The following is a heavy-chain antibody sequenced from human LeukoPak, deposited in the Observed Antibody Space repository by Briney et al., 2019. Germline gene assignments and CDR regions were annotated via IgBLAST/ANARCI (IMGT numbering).Heavy chain of an antibody. CDR2: IYTSGST. V-gene: IGHV4-61*02. J-gene: IGHJ5*02. D-gene: IGHD3-22*01. Sequence: PSQTLSLTCTVSGGSISSGSYYWSWIRQPAGKGLEWIGRIYTSGSTNYNPSLKSRVTISVDTSKNQFSLKLSSVTAADTAVYYCARVVSYYYDSSGYAYNWFDPWGQGTLVTVSS. CDR1: GGSISSGSYY. CDR3: ARVVSYYYDSSGYAYNWFDP.